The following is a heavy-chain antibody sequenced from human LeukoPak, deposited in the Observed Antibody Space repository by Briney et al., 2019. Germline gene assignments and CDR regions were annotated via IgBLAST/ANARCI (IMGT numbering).Heavy chain of an antibody. CDR3: ATGGSTFGY. J-gene: IGHJ4*02. V-gene: IGHV3-7*02. Sequence: SGGSLRLSCAASGFTFSNYGMHWVRQAPGKGLEWVAKIKQDGSEKYYVDAVKGRFTISRDNAENSLYLQMNSLRDEDTALYYCATGGSTFGYWGQGTLVTVSS. CDR1: GFTFSNYG. CDR2: IKQDGSEK. D-gene: IGHD2/OR15-2a*01.